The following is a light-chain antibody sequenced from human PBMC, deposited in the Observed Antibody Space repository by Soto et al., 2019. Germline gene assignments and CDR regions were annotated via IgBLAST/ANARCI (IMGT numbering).Light chain of an antibody. V-gene: IGLV2-14*03. CDR2: DVT. CDR1: SSDVGGYDH. J-gene: IGLJ3*02. Sequence: QSALTQPASVSGSPGQSITFSCTGTSSDVGGYDHVSWYQQHPGKAPKLIIYDVTVRPSGISRRFSGSKSDNTASLAVSGLQPEDEADYYCSSYTNKDTLLFGGGTKVTVL. CDR3: SSYTNKDTLL.